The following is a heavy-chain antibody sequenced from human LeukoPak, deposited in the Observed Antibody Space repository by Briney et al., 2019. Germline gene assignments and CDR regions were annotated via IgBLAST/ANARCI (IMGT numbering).Heavy chain of an antibody. CDR3: ARGGSFSMN. J-gene: IGHJ4*02. CDR1: GFTFSSYD. CDR2: ISSNGGST. D-gene: IGHD2/OR15-2a*01. V-gene: IGHV3-64*01. Sequence: PGGSLRLSCAASGFTFSSYDMHWVRQAPGKGLEYVSAISSNGGSTYYANSVKGRFTISRDNSKNTLYLQMGSLRAEDMAVYYCARGGSFSMNWGQGTLVTVSS.